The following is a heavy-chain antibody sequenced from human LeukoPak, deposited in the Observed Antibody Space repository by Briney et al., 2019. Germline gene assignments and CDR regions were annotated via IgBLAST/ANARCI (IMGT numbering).Heavy chain of an antibody. CDR1: GGSISSYY. V-gene: IGHV4-59*01. CDR3: ARSSAYYDYVWGSYRPRYYFDY. J-gene: IGHJ4*02. D-gene: IGHD3-16*01. CDR2: IYYSGST. Sequence: SETLSLTCTVSGGSISSYYWSWIRQPPGKGLEWVGDIYYSGSTNYNASLKSRVTISVDTSKNQFSLKLSSVTAADTAVYYCARSSAYYDYVWGSYRPRYYFDYWGQGTLVTVSS.